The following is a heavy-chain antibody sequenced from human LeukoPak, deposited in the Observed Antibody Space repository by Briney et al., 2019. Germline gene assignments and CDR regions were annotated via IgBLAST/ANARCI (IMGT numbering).Heavy chain of an antibody. D-gene: IGHD6-13*01. CDR2: ISAYNGNT. J-gene: IGHJ3*02. Sequence: ASVKVSCKASGYTFTSYGISWVRQAPGQGLEWMGWISAYNGNTNYAQKLQGRVTMTTDTPTSTAYMELRSLRSDDTAVYYCARGNRLYSSSWYSLAFDIWGRGTMVTVSS. CDR3: ARGNRLYSSSWYSLAFDI. V-gene: IGHV1-18*01. CDR1: GYTFTSYG.